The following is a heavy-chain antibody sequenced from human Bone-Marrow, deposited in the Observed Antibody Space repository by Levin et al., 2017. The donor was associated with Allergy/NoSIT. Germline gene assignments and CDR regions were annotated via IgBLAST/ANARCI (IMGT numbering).Heavy chain of an antibody. D-gene: IGHD5-12*01. Sequence: GGSLRLSCAASGFTFSRYAMHWVRQAPGKGLQWVAVISYDGSNKYYADSVKGRFTISRDNSKNTLYLQMNSVRGEDTAVYYCARDGRSGYDYRGFDHWGQGILVTVSS. J-gene: IGHJ4*02. CDR2: ISYDGSNK. CDR3: ARDGRSGYDYRGFDH. CDR1: GFTFSRYA. V-gene: IGHV3-30-3*01.